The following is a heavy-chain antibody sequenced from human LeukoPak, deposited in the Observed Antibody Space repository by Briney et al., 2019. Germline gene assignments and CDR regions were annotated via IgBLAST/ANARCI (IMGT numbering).Heavy chain of an antibody. CDR2: ISSSSSYI. Sequence: GGSLRLSCAASGFTFSSYSMNWVRQAPGKGLEWVSSISSSSSYIYYADSVKGRFTISRDNAKNSLYLQMNSLRAEDAAVYYCARDLMIRLRSTLGAFDIWGQGTMVTVSS. CDR1: GFTFSSYS. CDR3: ARDLMIRLRSTLGAFDI. D-gene: IGHD2-2*01. V-gene: IGHV3-21*01. J-gene: IGHJ3*02.